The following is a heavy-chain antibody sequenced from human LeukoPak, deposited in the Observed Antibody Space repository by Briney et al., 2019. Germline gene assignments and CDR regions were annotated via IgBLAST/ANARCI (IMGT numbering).Heavy chain of an antibody. J-gene: IGHJ4*02. D-gene: IGHD3-3*01. CDR1: GGSISSRNR. Sequence: PSGTLSLTCAVSGGSISSRNRWTWVRQPPGKGLEWIGEISHSGSTNYNPSLESRVTVSVDNSKNQFSLKLSSVTAADTAVYYCARLGAYDFWSGSNLQGPYYFDYWGQGILVTVSS. CDR2: ISHSGST. V-gene: IGHV4-4*02. CDR3: ARLGAYDFWSGSNLQGPYYFDY.